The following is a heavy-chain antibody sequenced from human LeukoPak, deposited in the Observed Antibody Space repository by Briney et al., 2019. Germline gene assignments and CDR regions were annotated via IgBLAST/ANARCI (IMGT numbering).Heavy chain of an antibody. CDR1: GFTFSNA. V-gene: IGHV3-30-3*01. CDR2: ISYDGSNK. D-gene: IGHD6-19*01. CDR3: ARVSGWRHFDY. Sequence: PGGSLRLSCAASGFTFSNAMHWVRQAPGKGLEWVAVISYDGSNKYYADSVKGRFTISRDNSKNTLYLQMNSLRAEDPAVYYCARVSGWRHFDYWGQGTLVTVSS. J-gene: IGHJ4*02.